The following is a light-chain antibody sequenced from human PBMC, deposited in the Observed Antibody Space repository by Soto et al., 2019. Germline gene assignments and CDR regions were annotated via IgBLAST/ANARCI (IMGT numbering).Light chain of an antibody. CDR1: SSDVVTYKY. Sequence: QSVLTQPASVSGSPGQSIAISCTGTSSDVVTYKYVSWYQQHPGKAPKLMIYEVSIRPSGVSDRFSGSKSGNTAFLTISGLRPEDEAYYYCCSYAGSTTRVVFGGGTKLTVL. CDR3: CSYAGSTTRVV. J-gene: IGLJ2*01. V-gene: IGLV2-14*01. CDR2: EVS.